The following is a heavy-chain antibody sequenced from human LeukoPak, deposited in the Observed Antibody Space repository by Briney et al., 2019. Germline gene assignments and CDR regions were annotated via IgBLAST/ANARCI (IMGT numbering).Heavy chain of an antibody. CDR1: GFSFSSYG. J-gene: IGHJ4*02. V-gene: IGHV3-30*18. D-gene: IGHD3-10*01. CDR2: ISYDGSNK. CDR3: AKDFESVVPYYGSGTDY. Sequence: GGSLRLSCAASGFSFSSYGMHWVRQAPGKGLEWVAVISYDGSNKYYAGSVKGRFTISRDNSKNTLYLQMDSLRAEDTAVYYCAKDFESVVPYYGSGTDYWGQGTLVTVSS.